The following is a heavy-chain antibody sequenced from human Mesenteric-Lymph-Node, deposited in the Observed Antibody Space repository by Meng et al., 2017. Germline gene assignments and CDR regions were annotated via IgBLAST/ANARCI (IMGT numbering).Heavy chain of an antibody. CDR3: ARHVVGALHYYYGMDV. V-gene: IGHV5-51*01. Sequence: GGSLRLSCKGSGYSFTSYWIGWVRQMPGKGLEWMGIIYPGDSDTRYSPSFQGQVTISADKSISTAYLQWSSLKASDTAMYYCARHVVGALHYYYGMDVWGQGTTVTVSS. J-gene: IGHJ6*02. CDR1: GYSFTSYW. CDR2: IYPGDSDT. D-gene: IGHD1-26*01.